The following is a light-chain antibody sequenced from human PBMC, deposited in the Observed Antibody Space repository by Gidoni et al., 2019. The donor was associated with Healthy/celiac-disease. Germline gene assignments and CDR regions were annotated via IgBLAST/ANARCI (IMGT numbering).Light chain of an antibody. CDR1: QSVSSY. CDR3: QQRSNWPLYT. Sequence: EIVLTQSPATLSLSPGERATLSCRASQSVSSYLAWYQQKPGQAPRLLIYDASTRATGIPARFSGSGSGTDFTLTFSSLAPEDFAVYYCQQRSNWPLYTFGQGTKLEIK. V-gene: IGKV3-11*01. CDR2: DAS. J-gene: IGKJ2*01.